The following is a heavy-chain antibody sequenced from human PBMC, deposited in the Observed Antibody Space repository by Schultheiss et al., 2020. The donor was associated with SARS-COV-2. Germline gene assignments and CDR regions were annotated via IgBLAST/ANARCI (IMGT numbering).Heavy chain of an antibody. D-gene: IGHD4-17*01. Sequence: GGSLRLSCAASGFTFSSYGMHWVRQAPGKGLEWVAVIWYDGSNKYYADSVKGRFTISRDNSKNTLYLQMNSLRAEDTAVYYCARDRDYGDYGVALFQHWGQGTLVTVSS. CDR1: GFTFSSYG. CDR3: ARDRDYGDYGVALFQH. V-gene: IGHV3-33*01. J-gene: IGHJ1*01. CDR2: IWYDGSNK.